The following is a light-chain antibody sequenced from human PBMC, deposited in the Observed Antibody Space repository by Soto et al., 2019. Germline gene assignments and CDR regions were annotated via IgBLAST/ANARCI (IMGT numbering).Light chain of an antibody. J-gene: IGKJ1*01. CDR1: QSLVYSDGNTY. Sequence: DVVMTQSPLSLPVTLGQPASISCRSSQSLVYSDGNTYLNWFQQRPGQSPRRLICKVANRDSGVQDTFSGSGSGTDFTLKISRVEAEDVGDYYYMEGAHWPRTFGQGTKVEIK. CDR2: KVA. V-gene: IGKV2-30*01. CDR3: MEGAHWPRT.